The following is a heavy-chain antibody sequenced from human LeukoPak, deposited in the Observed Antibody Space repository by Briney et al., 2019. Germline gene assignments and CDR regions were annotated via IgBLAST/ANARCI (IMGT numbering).Heavy chain of an antibody. D-gene: IGHD6-13*01. V-gene: IGHV4-59*01. CDR1: GGSISSYY. J-gene: IGHJ4*02. CDR3: ASVVYSSSWYFDY. Sequence: PSETLSLTCTVSGGSISSYYWSWIRQPPGKGLEWIGYISYSGNTNYNPSLKSRVTISVDTSKNQFSLKLSSVTAADTAVYYCASVVYSSSWYFDYWGQGTLVTVSS. CDR2: ISYSGNT.